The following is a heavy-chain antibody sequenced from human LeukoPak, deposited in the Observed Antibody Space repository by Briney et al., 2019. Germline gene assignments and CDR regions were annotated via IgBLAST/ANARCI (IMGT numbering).Heavy chain of an antibody. J-gene: IGHJ4*02. D-gene: IGHD1-1*01. CDR1: GYSISSGYY. Sequence: NPSETLSLTCTVSGYSISSGYYWGWIRQPPGKGLEWIGSIYHSGSTYYNPSLKSRVTISVDTSKNQFSLKLSSVTAADTAVYYCARGQLAGRGKYYFDYWGPGTLVTVSS. CDR2: IYHSGST. CDR3: ARGQLAGRGKYYFDY. V-gene: IGHV4-38-2*02.